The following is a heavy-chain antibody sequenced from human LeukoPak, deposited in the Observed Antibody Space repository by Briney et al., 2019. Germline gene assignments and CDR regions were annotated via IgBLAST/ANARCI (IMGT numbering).Heavy chain of an antibody. CDR2: MSSDGNAM. CDR1: GFTLSSYA. Sequence: GRSLRLSCAASGFTLSSYAMHWVRQAPGKGLEWVAVMSSDGNAMFYADSVKGRFTISRDNSKNTLYLQMNSLRAEDTAVYYCVRESEYYFDHSASFDYWGQGTLVTVSS. J-gene: IGHJ4*02. CDR3: VRESEYYFDHSASFDY. V-gene: IGHV3-30-3*01. D-gene: IGHD3-22*01.